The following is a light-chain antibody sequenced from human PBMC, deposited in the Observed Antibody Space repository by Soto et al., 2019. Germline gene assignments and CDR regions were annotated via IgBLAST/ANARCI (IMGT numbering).Light chain of an antibody. V-gene: IGLV2-14*01. CDR3: SSYTSSSPVV. CDR2: EVS. J-gene: IGLJ2*01. CDR1: SSDDGGYNY. Sequence: QTPPTQPACVSGSPGQSITISCTGTSSDDGGYNYLSWYQQHPGKAPKLMIYEVSNRPSGDSNRFSGSKSGNTASLTISGLQAEDEADYYCSSYTSSSPVVFGGGTQLTVL.